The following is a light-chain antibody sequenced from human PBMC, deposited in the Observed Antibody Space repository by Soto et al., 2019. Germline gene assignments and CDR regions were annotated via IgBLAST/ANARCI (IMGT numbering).Light chain of an antibody. CDR3: ATWDDSLNGRV. CDR2: GNS. J-gene: IGLJ3*02. Sequence: QSVLTQPPSASGTPGQRVTISCSGSSSNIRSDTVNWYQQHPGTAPKLLIYGNSQRPSGVPDRFSGSESGTSASLAISGLQADDEADYYCATWDDSLNGRVFGGGTKVTVL. V-gene: IGLV1-44*01. CDR1: SSNIRSDT.